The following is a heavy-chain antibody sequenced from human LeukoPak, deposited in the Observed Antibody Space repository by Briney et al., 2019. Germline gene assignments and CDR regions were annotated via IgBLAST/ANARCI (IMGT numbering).Heavy chain of an antibody. J-gene: IGHJ4*02. Sequence: SETLSLTCTVSGGSISSYYWSWIRQPPGKGLEWIGSIYHSGSTYYNPSLKSRVTISVDTSKNQFSLQLSSVTAADTAVYYCASYDFWSGYYLDDGYWGQGTLVTVSS. CDR3: ASYDFWSGYYLDDGY. CDR2: IYHSGST. V-gene: IGHV4-59*04. D-gene: IGHD3-3*01. CDR1: GGSISSYY.